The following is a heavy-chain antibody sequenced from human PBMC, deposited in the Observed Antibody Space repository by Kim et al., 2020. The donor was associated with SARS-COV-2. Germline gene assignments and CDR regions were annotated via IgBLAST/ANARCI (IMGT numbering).Heavy chain of an antibody. D-gene: IGHD2-8*01. CDR2: IYPGDSDT. V-gene: IGHV5-51*01. CDR1: GYSFTTYF. J-gene: IGHJ6*02. Sequence: GESLKISCKVSGYSFTTYFIGWVRQVPGRDLDWMGFIYPGDSDTTYSPSFEGRVTISADKFSGTTYLQWDSLKASDSATYYCARGGYCTSASCEYYQYNGMDVWGQGTTVTVSS. CDR3: ARGGYCTSASCEYYQYNGMDV.